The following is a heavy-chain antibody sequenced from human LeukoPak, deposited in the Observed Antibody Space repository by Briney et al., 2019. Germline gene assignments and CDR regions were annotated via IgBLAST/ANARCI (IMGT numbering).Heavy chain of an antibody. CDR2: IYSSGST. J-gene: IGHJ5*02. V-gene: IGHV4-4*07. CDR1: GGSISTYY. Sequence: KPSETLSLTCTVSGGSISTYYWSWIRQPAGKGLEWIGRIYSSGSTNYNPSLESRVTMSVDTSQNQFPLKLSSVTAADTAVYYCVRESLVVFPYWFDPWGQGTLVTVSS. CDR3: VRESLVVFPYWFDP. D-gene: IGHD2-2*01.